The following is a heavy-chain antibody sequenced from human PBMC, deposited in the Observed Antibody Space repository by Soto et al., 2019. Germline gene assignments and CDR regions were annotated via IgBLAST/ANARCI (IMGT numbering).Heavy chain of an antibody. D-gene: IGHD6-13*01. CDR1: GGTFSSYA. CDR3: AMALCVGSSYVALDPGTCYYGMDV. Sequence: GASVKVSCKASGGTFSSYAISWVRQAPGQGLEWMGGIIPIFGTANYAQKFQGRVTITADESTSTAYMELSSLRSEDTAVYYCAMALCVGSSYVALDPGTCYYGMDVWGQGTTVTVSS. V-gene: IGHV1-69*13. J-gene: IGHJ6*02. CDR2: IIPIFGTA.